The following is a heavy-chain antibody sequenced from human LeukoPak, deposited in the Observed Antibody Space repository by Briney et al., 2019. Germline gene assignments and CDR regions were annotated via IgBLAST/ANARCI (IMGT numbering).Heavy chain of an antibody. CDR3: ARGYAYNWTRRGFGY. CDR2: INHSGST. CDR1: GGSFSGYY. J-gene: IGHJ4*02. V-gene: IGHV4-34*01. Sequence: SETLSLTCAVYGGSFSGYYWSWIRQPPGKGLEWIGEINHSGSTNYNPSLKSRVTISVDTSKNQFSLKLSSVTAADTAVYYCARGYAYNWTRRGFGYWGQGTLVTVSS. D-gene: IGHD1-20*01.